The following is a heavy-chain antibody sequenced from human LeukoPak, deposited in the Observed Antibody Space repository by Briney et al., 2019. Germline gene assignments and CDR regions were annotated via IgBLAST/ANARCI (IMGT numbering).Heavy chain of an antibody. Sequence: SETLSLTCAVSGGSISSYYWSWIRQPPGKGLEWIAYVYYSGSTNYNPSLKSRVTISVDTSKNQFSLKLRSVTAADTAVYYCARHKNTAGSDYFGDWGQGTLVTVSS. V-gene: IGHV4-59*08. CDR1: GGSISSYY. J-gene: IGHJ4*02. CDR3: ARHKNTAGSDYFGD. CDR2: VYYSGST. D-gene: IGHD1-26*01.